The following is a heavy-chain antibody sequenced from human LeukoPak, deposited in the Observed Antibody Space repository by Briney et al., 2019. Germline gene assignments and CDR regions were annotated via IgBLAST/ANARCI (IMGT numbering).Heavy chain of an antibody. V-gene: IGHV4-59*01. Sequence: PSETLSLTCTVSGGSISSYYWSWIRQPPGKGLEWIGYIHYSGSTNYNPSLKSRVTISVDTSKNQFSLKLSSVTAADTAVYYCARHPCTSSCRGGFDYWGQGTLVTVSS. J-gene: IGHJ4*02. CDR2: IHYSGST. CDR3: ARHPCTSSCRGGFDY. CDR1: GGSISSYY. D-gene: IGHD2-2*01.